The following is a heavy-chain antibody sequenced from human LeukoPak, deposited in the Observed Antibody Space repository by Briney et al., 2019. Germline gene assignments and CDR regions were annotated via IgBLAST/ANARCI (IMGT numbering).Heavy chain of an antibody. J-gene: IGHJ4*02. CDR2: IYYSGST. D-gene: IGHD3-9*01. V-gene: IGHV4-34*01. CDR1: GGSFSGYY. Sequence: PSETLSLTCAVYGGSFSGYYWGWIRQPPGKGLEWIGTIYYSGSTYYNPSLKSRVTISVDTSKNQFSLKLSSVTAADTAVYYCARVAYYDILTGYSPFDYWGQGTLVTVSS. CDR3: ARVAYYDILTGYSPFDY.